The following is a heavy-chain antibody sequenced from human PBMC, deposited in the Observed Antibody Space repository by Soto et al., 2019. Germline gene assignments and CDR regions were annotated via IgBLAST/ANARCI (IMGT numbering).Heavy chain of an antibody. J-gene: IGHJ6*02. CDR1: GDSVSSNSAA. CDR3: AREDSSAYNGHYYYYGIDV. CDR2: TYYRSKWYN. D-gene: IGHD6-19*01. Sequence: PSQTLSLTCAISGDSVSSNSAAWNCIRQSPSRGLEWLGRTYYRSKWYNDYAVSVKSRITINPDTSKNQFSLQLNSVTPEDTAVYYSAREDSSAYNGHYYYYGIDVWGQGTTVTVSS. V-gene: IGHV6-1*01.